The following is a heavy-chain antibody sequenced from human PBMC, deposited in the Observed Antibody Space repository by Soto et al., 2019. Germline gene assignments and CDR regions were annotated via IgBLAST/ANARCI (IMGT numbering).Heavy chain of an antibody. CDR3: AGDSSYDILTGYQSDAFDI. Sequence: GGSLRLSCAASGFTVSSNYMSWVRQAPGKGLEWVSVIYSGGSTFYADSVKGRFTISRDSSKNTLYLQMNSLRVDDTAVYYCAGDSSYDILTGYQSDAFDIWGQGTMVTVSS. V-gene: IGHV3-53*01. CDR2: IYSGGST. CDR1: GFTVSSNY. J-gene: IGHJ3*02. D-gene: IGHD3-9*01.